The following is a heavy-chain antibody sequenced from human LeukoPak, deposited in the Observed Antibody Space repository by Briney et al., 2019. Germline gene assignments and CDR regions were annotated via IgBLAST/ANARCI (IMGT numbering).Heavy chain of an antibody. V-gene: IGHV5-51*01. D-gene: IGHD6-13*01. CDR3: ASPSSSWYRDAFDI. J-gene: IGHJ3*02. CDR2: IYPGDSDT. Sequence: IIYPGDSDTRYSPSFQGQVTISADKSISTAYLQWSSLKASDTAMYYCASPSSSWYRDAFDIWGQGTMVTVSS.